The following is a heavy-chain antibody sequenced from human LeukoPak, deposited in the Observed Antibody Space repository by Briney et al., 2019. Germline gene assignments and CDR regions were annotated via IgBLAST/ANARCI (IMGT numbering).Heavy chain of an antibody. V-gene: IGHV3-23*01. CDR2: ISNSGTIT. CDR1: GFTFGRFA. J-gene: IGHJ4*02. CDR3: ARGGPYYDILTGYSNPDY. D-gene: IGHD3-9*01. Sequence: PGGSLRLSCAVSGFTFGRFAMNWVRQAPGKGLEWVSIISNSGTITSYADSVKGRFTISRDNSKNTLYLQMNSLRAEDTAVYYCARGGPYYDILTGYSNPDYWGQGTLVTVSS.